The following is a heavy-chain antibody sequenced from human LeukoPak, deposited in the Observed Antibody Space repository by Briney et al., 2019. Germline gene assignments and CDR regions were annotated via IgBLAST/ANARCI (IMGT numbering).Heavy chain of an antibody. CDR2: ITTNGGGT. CDR1: GFTFSSYA. CDR3: VKSRSGSYYDY. V-gene: IGHV3-64D*06. Sequence: GGSLRLSCAAPGFTFSSYAMHWVRQAPGKGLEYVSAITTNGGGTYYSDSVKGRFTISRDNSKNTLYLQMSSLRTEDTAVYYCVKSRSGSYYDYWGQGTLVTVSS. D-gene: IGHD3-10*01. J-gene: IGHJ4*02.